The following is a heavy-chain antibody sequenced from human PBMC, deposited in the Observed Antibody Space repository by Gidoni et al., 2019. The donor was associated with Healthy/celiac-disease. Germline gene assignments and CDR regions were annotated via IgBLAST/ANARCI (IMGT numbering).Heavy chain of an antibody. V-gene: IGHV4-39*01. Sequence: SGGSISSSSYYWGWIRQPPGKGLEWIGSIYYSGSTYYNPSLKSRVTISVDTSKNQFSLKLSSVTAADTAVYYCARRDYGDYRFAYWGQGTLVTVSS. CDR3: ARRDYGDYRFAY. J-gene: IGHJ4*02. CDR2: IYYSGST. D-gene: IGHD4-17*01. CDR1: GGSISSSSYY.